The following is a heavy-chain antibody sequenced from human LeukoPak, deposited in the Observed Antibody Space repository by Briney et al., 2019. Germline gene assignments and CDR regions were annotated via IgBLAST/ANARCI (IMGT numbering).Heavy chain of an antibody. V-gene: IGHV4-34*01. CDR3: ARVWGYDAFDI. CDR1: GGSFSGYY. CDR2: INHSGST. J-gene: IGHJ3*02. Sequence: PSETLSLTCAVYGGSFSGYYWSWIRQPPGKGLEWIGEINHSGSTNYNPSLKSRVTMSVDTSKNQFSLKLSSVTAADTAVYYCARVWGYDAFDIWGQGTMVTVSS. D-gene: IGHD5-18*01.